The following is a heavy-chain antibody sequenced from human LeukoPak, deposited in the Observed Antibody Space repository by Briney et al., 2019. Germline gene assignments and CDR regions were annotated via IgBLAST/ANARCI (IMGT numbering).Heavy chain of an antibody. CDR3: AREVDSIVGATRWYWFDP. V-gene: IGHV1-2*02. CDR2: INPNSGGT. Sequence: ASVKVSCKASGYTFTGYYMHWVRQAPGQGLEWMGWINPNSGGTNYAQKFQGRVTMTRDTSISTAYMELSSLRSEDTAVYYCAREVDSIVGATRWYWFDPWGQGTLVTVSS. D-gene: IGHD1-26*01. CDR1: GYTFTGYY. J-gene: IGHJ5*02.